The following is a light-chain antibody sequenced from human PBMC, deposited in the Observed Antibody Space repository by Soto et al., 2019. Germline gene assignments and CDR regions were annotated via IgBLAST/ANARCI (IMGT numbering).Light chain of an antibody. V-gene: IGKV1-39*01. CDR2: AAS. CDR1: QSISSY. Sequence: SQMTQSPSSLSASVGDRVTITCRASQSISSYLNWYQQKPGKAPNLLIYAASSLQSGVPSRFSGSGSGTDFTLTISSLQPEDFATYYCQQSYSTLLTFGGGTKVDIK. J-gene: IGKJ4*01. CDR3: QQSYSTLLT.